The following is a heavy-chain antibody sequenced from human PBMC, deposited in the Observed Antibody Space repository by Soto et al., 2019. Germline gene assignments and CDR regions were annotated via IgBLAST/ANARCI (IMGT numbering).Heavy chain of an antibody. J-gene: IGHJ4*02. Sequence: GGSLRLSCAASGFTFSSYAMHWVRQAPGKGLEWVAVISYDGSNKYYADSVKGRFTISRDNSKNTLYLQMNSLRAEDTAVYYCAKDSNYDYVWGSYRYLDQSFDYWGQGTLVTVSS. CDR3: AKDSNYDYVWGSYRYLDQSFDY. CDR2: ISYDGSNK. CDR1: GFTFSSYA. V-gene: IGHV3-30-3*01. D-gene: IGHD3-16*02.